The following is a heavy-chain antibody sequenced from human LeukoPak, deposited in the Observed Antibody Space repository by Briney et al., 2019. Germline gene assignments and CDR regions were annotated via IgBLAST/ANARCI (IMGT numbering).Heavy chain of an antibody. V-gene: IGHV3-23*01. Sequence: GGSLRLSWAAAGFTFRSYAMNWVRQGAGKGLEWVSTMSASDAGTYYADSVKGRFTISRDNSKNTLYLQMNSLRAEDTAVYYCAKGSAVADIYFDYWGQGTLVTVSS. CDR2: MSASDAGT. CDR3: AKGSAVADIYFDY. CDR1: GFTFRSYA. D-gene: IGHD6-19*01. J-gene: IGHJ4*02.